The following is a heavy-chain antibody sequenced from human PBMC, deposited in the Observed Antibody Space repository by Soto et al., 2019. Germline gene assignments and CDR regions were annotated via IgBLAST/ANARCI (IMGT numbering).Heavy chain of an antibody. V-gene: IGHV4-34*01. CDR2: INHSGST. J-gene: IGHJ4*02. D-gene: IGHD5-18*01. CDR1: GGSFSGYY. Sequence: SETLSLTCAVYGGSFSGYYWSWIRQPPGKGLGWVGEINHSGSTNYKPPLKSRVTISVDTSKNQFSLKLSSVTAADTAVYYCARGLGYSYGHSALDYWGQGILVTVSS. CDR3: ARGLGYSYGHSALDY.